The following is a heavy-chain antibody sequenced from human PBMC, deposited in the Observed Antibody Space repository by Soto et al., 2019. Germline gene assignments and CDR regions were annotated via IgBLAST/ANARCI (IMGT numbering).Heavy chain of an antibody. CDR3: AKHVTGIIGADF. D-gene: IGHD1-1*01. CDR2: IKTSGDTT. J-gene: IGHJ4*02. Sequence: QSGGSLRLSCAASGFAFSNCAMSWVRQAPGKGLEWVSTIKTSGDTTFYADPVKVRFTTPRHDCKNTVYLQINSLTAEDTAPYYCAKHVTGIIGADFWGQGTPVTVSS. CDR1: GFAFSNCA. V-gene: IGHV3-23*05.